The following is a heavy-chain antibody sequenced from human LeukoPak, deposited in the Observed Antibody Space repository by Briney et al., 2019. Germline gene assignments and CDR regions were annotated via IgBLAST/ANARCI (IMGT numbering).Heavy chain of an antibody. CDR3: ARRPRITIFGVVISDAFDI. CDR1: GGSISSSSYY. J-gene: IGHJ3*02. Sequence: SSETLSLTCTVSGGSISSSSYYWGWIRQPPGKGLEWIGSIYYSGSTYYNPSLKSRVTISVDTSKNQFSLKLSSVTAADTAVYYCARRPRITIFGVVISDAFDIWGQGTMVTVSS. CDR2: IYYSGST. V-gene: IGHV4-39*01. D-gene: IGHD3-3*01.